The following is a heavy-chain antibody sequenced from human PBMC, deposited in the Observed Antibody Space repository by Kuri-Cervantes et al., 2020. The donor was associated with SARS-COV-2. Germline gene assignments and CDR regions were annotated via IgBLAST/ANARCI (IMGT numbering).Heavy chain of an antibody. CDR1: GFTFSNAW. Sequence: GESLKISCAASGFTFSNAWMSWVRQAPGKGLEWVGRIKMKTDGGTTDYAAPVKGRFTISRDDSENMLYLQMNTLKTEDTAVYYCTTLIGRGKGTFDLWGQGTLVTVSS. J-gene: IGHJ4*02. V-gene: IGHV3-15*01. CDR3: TTLIGRGKGTFDL. CDR2: IKMKTDGGTT. D-gene: IGHD2-21*01.